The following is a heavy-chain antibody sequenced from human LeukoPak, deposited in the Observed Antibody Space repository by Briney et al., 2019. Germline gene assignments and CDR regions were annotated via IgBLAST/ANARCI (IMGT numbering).Heavy chain of an antibody. CDR3: ARGPHPYSSGWYHFDY. D-gene: IGHD6-19*01. V-gene: IGHV3-48*03. CDR1: GFTFSSYE. Sequence: PGGSLRLSCAASGFTFSSYEMNWVRQAPGKRLEWVSYISSSGSTIYYADSVKGRFTISRDNARNSLYLQMNSLRGEDTAVYYCARGPHPYSSGWYHFDYWGQGTLVTVSS. J-gene: IGHJ4*02. CDR2: ISSSGSTI.